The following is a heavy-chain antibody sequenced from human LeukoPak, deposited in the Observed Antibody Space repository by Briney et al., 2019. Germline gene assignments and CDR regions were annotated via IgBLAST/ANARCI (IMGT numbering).Heavy chain of an antibody. D-gene: IGHD1-14*01. Sequence: ASVKVSCKASGYTFTGYYMHWVRQAPGQGLEWMGIINPSGGSTTYAQKFQGRVTMTRDTSTSTVYMELSSLRSEDTAVYYCAPTDGMAGWFDPWGQGTLVTVSS. CDR3: APTDGMAGWFDP. J-gene: IGHJ5*02. V-gene: IGHV1-46*03. CDR2: INPSGGST. CDR1: GYTFTGYY.